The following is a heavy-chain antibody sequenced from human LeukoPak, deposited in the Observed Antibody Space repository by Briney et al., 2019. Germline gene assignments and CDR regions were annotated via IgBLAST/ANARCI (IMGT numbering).Heavy chain of an antibody. CDR2: INPNSGGT. D-gene: IGHD6-13*01. CDR1: GYTFTGYY. CDR3: ARDAEGGIAAAGTNEYFQH. Sequence: ASVKVSCKASGYTFTGYYMHWVRQAPGQGLERMGWINPNSGGTNYAQKFQGRVTMTRDTSISTAYMELSRLRSDDTAVYYCARDAEGGIAAAGTNEYFQHWGQGTLVTVSS. J-gene: IGHJ1*01. V-gene: IGHV1-2*02.